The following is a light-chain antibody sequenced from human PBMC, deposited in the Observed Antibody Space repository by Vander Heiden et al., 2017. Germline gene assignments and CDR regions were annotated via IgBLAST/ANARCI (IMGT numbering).Light chain of an antibody. Sequence: YELTQPPSVSVSPGQTASITCSGDKLGNKYVSWYQQKPGQSPAVVIYQDIRRPSGIPERFSGSNSGDTATLTISGTQTMDEADYYCQAWDSSTVVFGGGTKLTVL. CDR2: QDI. V-gene: IGLV3-1*01. CDR3: QAWDSSTVV. J-gene: IGLJ2*01. CDR1: KLGNKY.